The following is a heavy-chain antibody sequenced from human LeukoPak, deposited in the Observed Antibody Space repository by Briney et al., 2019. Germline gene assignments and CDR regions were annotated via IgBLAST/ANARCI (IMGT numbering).Heavy chain of an antibody. V-gene: IGHV3-21*01. Sequence: GGSLRLSCAASGFTFSSYSMNWVRQAPGKGLKWVSSISSSSSYIYYADSVKGRFTISRDNAKNSLYLQMNSLRAEDTAVYYCARDSTPYYDSSGYPMAFDIWGQGTMVTVSS. CDR3: ARDSTPYYDSSGYPMAFDI. J-gene: IGHJ3*02. D-gene: IGHD3-22*01. CDR2: ISSSSSYI. CDR1: GFTFSSYS.